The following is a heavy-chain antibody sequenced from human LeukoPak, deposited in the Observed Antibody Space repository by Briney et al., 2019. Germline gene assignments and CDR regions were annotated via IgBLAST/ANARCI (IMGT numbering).Heavy chain of an antibody. D-gene: IGHD3-22*01. CDR1: GFTFSSYS. J-gene: IGHJ4*02. CDR3: AREGKYYYDSRGYYGSDYFDY. CDR2: ISSSSSYI. V-gene: IGHV3-21*01. Sequence: GGSLRLSCAASGFTFSSYSMNWVRQAPGKGLEWASSISSSSSYIYYADSVKGRFTISRDNAKNSLYLQMNSLRAEDTAVYYCAREGKYYYDSRGYYGSDYFDYWGQRTLVTVSS.